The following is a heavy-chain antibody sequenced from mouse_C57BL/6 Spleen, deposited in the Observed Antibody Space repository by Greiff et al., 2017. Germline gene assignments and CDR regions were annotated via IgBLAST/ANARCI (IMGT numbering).Heavy chain of an antibody. V-gene: IGHV5-17*01. CDR3: ARLLRHLDY. J-gene: IGHJ2*01. Sequence: EVKVVESGGGLVKPGGSLKLSCAASGFTFSDYGMHWVRQAPEKGLEWVAYISSGSSTIYYADTVKGRFTISRDNAKNTLFLQMTSLRSEDTAMYYCARLLRHLDYWGQGTTLTVSS. D-gene: IGHD1-2*01. CDR2: ISSGSSTI. CDR1: GFTFSDYG.